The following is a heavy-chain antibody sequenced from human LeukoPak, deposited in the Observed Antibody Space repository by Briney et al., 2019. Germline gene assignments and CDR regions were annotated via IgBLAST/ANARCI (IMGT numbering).Heavy chain of an antibody. CDR2: IYSGGNI. V-gene: IGHV3-23*03. CDR1: GFTFSSYA. Sequence: GGSLRLSCAASGFTFSSYAMSWVRQAPGKGLEWVSVIYSGGNIYYIGSVKGRFTISRDTSKNTLYLQMNSLRAEDTAVYFCAGRHCSGGGCYFAGADPFDYWGQGTLVTVSS. CDR3: AGRHCSGGGCYFAGADPFDY. J-gene: IGHJ4*02. D-gene: IGHD2-15*01.